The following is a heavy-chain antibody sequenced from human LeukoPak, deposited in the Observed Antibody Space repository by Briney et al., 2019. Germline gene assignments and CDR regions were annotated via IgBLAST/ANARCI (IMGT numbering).Heavy chain of an antibody. CDR2: IWYDGSNK. V-gene: IGHV3-33*01. CDR3: ARDTRAGILTGLVGYYYYYGMDV. Sequence: GGSLRLSCAASGFTFSSYGMHWVRQAPGKGLEWVTVIWYDGSNKYYADSVKGRFTISRDNSKNTLYLQMNSLRAEDTAVYYCARDTRAGILTGLVGYYYYYGMDVWGQGTTVTVSS. CDR1: GFTFSSYG. D-gene: IGHD3-9*01. J-gene: IGHJ6*02.